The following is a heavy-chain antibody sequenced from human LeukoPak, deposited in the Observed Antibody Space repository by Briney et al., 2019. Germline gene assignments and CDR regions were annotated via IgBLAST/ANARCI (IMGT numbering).Heavy chain of an antibody. J-gene: IGHJ4*02. Sequence: GGSLTLSCVASGLTFTIYNMHWVRQAPGKGLEWVAVIWHDGSYKYYVDSVKGRFTISRDNSKNTVYLQMNSLRAEDTAVYSCARDSDYYDSSAYSFLGGLHYDFWGQGTLVTVSS. V-gene: IGHV3-33*01. D-gene: IGHD3-22*01. CDR1: GLTFTIYN. CDR2: IWHDGSYK. CDR3: ARDSDYYDSSAYSFLGGLHYDF.